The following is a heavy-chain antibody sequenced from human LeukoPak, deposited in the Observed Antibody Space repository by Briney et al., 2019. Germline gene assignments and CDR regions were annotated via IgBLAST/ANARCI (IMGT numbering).Heavy chain of an antibody. V-gene: IGHV4-4*07. CDR3: ARSPPFKYRRGYSYGDAFDI. J-gene: IGHJ3*02. CDR1: GGSISSYY. Sequence: SETLSLTCTVSGGSISSYYWSWIRQPAGKGLEWIGRIYTSGSTNYNPSLKSRVTMSVDTSKNQFSLKLSSVTAADTAVYYCARSPPFKYRRGYSYGDAFDIWGQGTMVTVSS. CDR2: IYTSGST. D-gene: IGHD5-18*01.